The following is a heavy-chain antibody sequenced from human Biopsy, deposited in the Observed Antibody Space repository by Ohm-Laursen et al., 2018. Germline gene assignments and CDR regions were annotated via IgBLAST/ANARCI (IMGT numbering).Heavy chain of an antibody. Sequence: SVKVSCKASGYSFTSYYMHWVRQAPGQGLEWMGMINPSGSTTSYPQIFQGRVTMTRDTSKSTVYMELSSLRSADMAVYFCARNTGWYGDLYYFDYWGQGTLVTVSS. J-gene: IGHJ4*02. CDR3: ARNTGWYGDLYYFDY. CDR1: GYSFTSYY. CDR2: INPSGSTT. V-gene: IGHV1-46*01. D-gene: IGHD6-19*01.